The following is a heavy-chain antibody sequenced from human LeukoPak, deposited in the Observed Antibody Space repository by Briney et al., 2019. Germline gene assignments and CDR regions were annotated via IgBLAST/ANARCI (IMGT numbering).Heavy chain of an antibody. J-gene: IGHJ6*03. Sequence: SETLSLTCTVSGGSISSSSYYWGWIRQPPGKGQGWIGSIYYSGSTYYNPSVKSHVTISVHTSKNQFSLELSAVTAADTAVYCCARTNAGRAAACGYYYYMDVWGKGSTVTVSS. CDR2: IYYSGST. CDR1: GGSISSSSYY. D-gene: IGHD6-13*01. CDR3: ARTNAGRAAACGYYYYMDV. V-gene: IGHV4-39*01.